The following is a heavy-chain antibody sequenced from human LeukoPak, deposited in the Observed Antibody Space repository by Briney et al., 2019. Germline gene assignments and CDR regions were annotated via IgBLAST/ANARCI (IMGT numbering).Heavy chain of an antibody. CDR3: AKDLRGYSGYDY. V-gene: IGHV3-23*01. CDR1: GFTFSSYA. J-gene: IGHJ4*02. Sequence: GVSLRLSCAASGFTFSSYARSWVRQAPGKGLEWVSAISGSGGSTYYADSVKGRFTISRDNSKNTLYLQMNSLRAEDTAVYYCAKDLRGYSGYDYWGQGTLVTVSS. CDR2: ISGSGGST. D-gene: IGHD5-12*01.